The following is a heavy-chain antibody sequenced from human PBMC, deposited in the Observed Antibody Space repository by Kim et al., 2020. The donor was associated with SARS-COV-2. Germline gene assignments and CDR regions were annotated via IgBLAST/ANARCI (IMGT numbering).Heavy chain of an antibody. CDR3: ARRAPSAAGYYFDY. D-gene: IGHD6-13*01. V-gene: IGHV4-61*09. CDR2: IYTSGST. J-gene: IGHJ4*02. Sequence: SETLSLTCTVSGGSISSGSYYWSWIRQPAGKGLEWIGHIYTSGSTNYNPSLKSRVTISVDTSKNQFSLKLSSVTAADMAVYYCARRAPSAAGYYFDYWGQGTLVTVSS. CDR1: GGSISSGSYY.